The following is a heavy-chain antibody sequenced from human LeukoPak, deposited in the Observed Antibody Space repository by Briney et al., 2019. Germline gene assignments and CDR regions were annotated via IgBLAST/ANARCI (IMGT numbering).Heavy chain of an antibody. CDR2: IIPSFGTA. J-gene: IGHJ4*02. Sequence: ATEKLPRKASGDTFSSYAISWARQAPGQGLEWMGGIIPSFGTANYAQKFQGRVTLTADESTSTAYMELSSLRSEDTAVYYCARDLSSSGWSPFDYWGQGTLVTVSS. D-gene: IGHD6-19*01. CDR3: ARDLSSSGWSPFDY. V-gene: IGHV1-69*01. CDR1: GDTFSSYA.